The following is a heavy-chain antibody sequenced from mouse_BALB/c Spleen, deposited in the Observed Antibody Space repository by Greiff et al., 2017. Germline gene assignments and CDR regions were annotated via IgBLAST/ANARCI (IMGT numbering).Heavy chain of an antibody. CDR3: ARGSTMITTGFAY. D-gene: IGHD2-4*01. V-gene: IGHV2-9*02. Sequence: QVQLKESGPGLVAPSQSLSITCTVSGFSLTGYGVHWVRQPPGKGLEWLGVIWAGGSTNYNSALMSRLSISKDNSKSQVFLKMNSLQTDDTAMYYCARGSTMITTGFAYWGQGTLVTVSA. CDR1: GFSLTGYG. CDR2: IWAGGST. J-gene: IGHJ3*01.